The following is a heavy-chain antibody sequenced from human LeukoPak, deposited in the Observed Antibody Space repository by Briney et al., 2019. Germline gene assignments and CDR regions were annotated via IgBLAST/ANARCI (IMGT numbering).Heavy chain of an antibody. CDR2: MNQDGSEK. CDR1: GFIFSSNW. Sequence: GGSLRLPCAAPGFIFSSNWMSWVRQAPGKGLEWVANMNQDGSEKYYVDSVKGRFTISRDNAKNSVYLQMNSLRAEDTAVYFCARGRGLDIWGQGTMVTVSS. CDR3: ARGRGLDI. V-gene: IGHV3-7*05. J-gene: IGHJ3*02.